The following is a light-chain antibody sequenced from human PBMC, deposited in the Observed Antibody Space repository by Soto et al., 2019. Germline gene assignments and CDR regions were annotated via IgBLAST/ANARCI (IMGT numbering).Light chain of an antibody. CDR2: GAS. CDR1: QSVRSTY. V-gene: IGKV3-20*01. Sequence: EVVLTQSPGTLSLSPGERAALSCRASQSVRSTYLAWYQQKPGQAPRLLIYGASSRATGIPDRFSDSGSGTDFTLTISRLEPEDFAVYYCQLYGSPPLYTFGQGTKLEI. CDR3: QLYGSPPLYT. J-gene: IGKJ2*01.